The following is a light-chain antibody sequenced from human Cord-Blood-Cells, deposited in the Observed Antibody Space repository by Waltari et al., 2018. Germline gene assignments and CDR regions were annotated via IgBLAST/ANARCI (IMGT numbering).Light chain of an antibody. CDR1: SSDVGSYNL. CDR3: CSYAGSSTFVV. Sequence: QSALTQPASVSGSPGQSITISCTGTSSDVGSYNLVSWYQQHPGKAPKLLIYEGSKRPSGVSNRVSGSKSGNTASLTIYGLQAEDEADYYCCSYAGSSTFVVFGGGTKLTVL. CDR2: EGS. J-gene: IGLJ2*01. V-gene: IGLV2-23*01.